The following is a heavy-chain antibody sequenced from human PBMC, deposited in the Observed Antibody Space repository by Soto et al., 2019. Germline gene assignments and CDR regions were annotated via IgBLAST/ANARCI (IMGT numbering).Heavy chain of an antibody. Sequence: GGSLRLSCAASGFTFSSYGMHWVRQAPGKGLEWVAVIWYDGSNKYYADSVKGRFTISRDNSKNTLYLQMNSLRAEDTAVYYCAREAVHDGRFLEWLLPAYGMDVWGQGTTVTVSS. CDR2: IWYDGSNK. CDR1: GFTFSSYG. V-gene: IGHV3-33*01. D-gene: IGHD3-3*01. CDR3: AREAVHDGRFLEWLLPAYGMDV. J-gene: IGHJ6*02.